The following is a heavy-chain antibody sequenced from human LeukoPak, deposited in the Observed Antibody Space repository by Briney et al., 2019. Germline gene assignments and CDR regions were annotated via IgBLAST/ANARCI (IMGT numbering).Heavy chain of an antibody. CDR1: GGSISSYY. CDR3: ARDRSEMATQQRAFDI. J-gene: IGHJ3*02. V-gene: IGHV4-59*01. CDR2: IYYSGST. D-gene: IGHD5-24*01. Sequence: SETLSLTCTVSGGSISSYYWSWIRQPPGKGLEWIGYIYYSGSTNYNPSLKSRVTISVDTSKNQFSLKLSSVTAADTAVYYCARDRSEMATQQRAFDIWGQGTMVTVSS.